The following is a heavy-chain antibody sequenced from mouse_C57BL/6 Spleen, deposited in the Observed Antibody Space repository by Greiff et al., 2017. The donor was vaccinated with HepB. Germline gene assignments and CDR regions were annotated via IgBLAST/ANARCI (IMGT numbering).Heavy chain of an antibody. Sequence: DVMLVESGGGLVQPGGSLSLSCAASGFTFTDYYMSWVRQPPGKALEWLGFIRNKANGYTTEYSASVKGRFTISRDNSQSILYLQMNALRAEDSATYYCARYPQLYYFDYWGQGTTLTVSS. V-gene: IGHV7-3*01. CDR1: GFTFTDYY. CDR2: IRNKANGYTT. CDR3: ARYPQLYYFDY. J-gene: IGHJ2*01. D-gene: IGHD4-1*02.